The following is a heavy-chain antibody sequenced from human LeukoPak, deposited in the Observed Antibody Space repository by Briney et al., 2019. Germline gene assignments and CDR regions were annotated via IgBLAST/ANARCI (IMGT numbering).Heavy chain of an antibody. Sequence: ESLTLTCTVSGCTISSYYMSWIRQPPGKGLEWVGYISYGGSTNYNPYLKSRVTISVDTSKHQFSLRLRSVTAADTAVYYCARVTGYMIEDYFDYWGQGTLVTVSS. CDR3: ARVTGYMIEDYFDY. CDR2: ISYGGST. CDR1: GCTISSYY. V-gene: IGHV4-59*01. J-gene: IGHJ4*02. D-gene: IGHD3-22*01.